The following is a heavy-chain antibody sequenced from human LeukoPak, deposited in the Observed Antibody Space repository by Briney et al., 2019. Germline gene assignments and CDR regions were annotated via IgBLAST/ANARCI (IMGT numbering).Heavy chain of an antibody. D-gene: IGHD3-10*01. Sequence: PGGSLRLSCAASGFTFSSYEMNWVRQAPGKGLEWVSYISSSGSTIYYADSVKGRFTISRDNAKNSLYLQMNSLRAEDTAVYYCARRVWFGELSPLDWFDPWGQGTLVTVSS. V-gene: IGHV3-48*03. CDR2: ISSSGSTI. CDR1: GFTFSSYE. CDR3: ARRVWFGELSPLDWFDP. J-gene: IGHJ5*02.